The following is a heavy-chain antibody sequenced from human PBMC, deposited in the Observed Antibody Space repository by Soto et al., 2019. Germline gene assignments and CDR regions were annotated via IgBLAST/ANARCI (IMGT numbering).Heavy chain of an antibody. Sequence: ASDTVSCQTSGYTFTNYGMSWVRQAPAEGLEGMGWISAYDGNTNYAQKLQGRVTITTDTSTSTAYMELRSLRSDDTAVYYCSRVRREVANLVYACYYYFDVWGPGTMIAV. V-gene: IGHV1-18*01. CDR2: ISAYDGNT. CDR1: GYTFTNYG. J-gene: IGHJ3*01. D-gene: IGHD1-26*01. CDR3: SRVRREVANLVYACYYYFDV.